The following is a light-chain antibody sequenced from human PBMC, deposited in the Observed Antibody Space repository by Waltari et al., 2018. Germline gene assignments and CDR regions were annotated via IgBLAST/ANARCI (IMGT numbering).Light chain of an antibody. V-gene: IGKV1-13*02. Sequence: AIQLPNSPSSLSASVGDRVTITCRASQGISSALAWYQQKPGKAPKLLIYDASSLESGVPSRFSGSGSGTDFTLTISSLQPEDFATYYCQQFNSYLYTFGQGTKLEIK. CDR2: DAS. J-gene: IGKJ2*01. CDR3: QQFNSYLYT. CDR1: QGISSA.